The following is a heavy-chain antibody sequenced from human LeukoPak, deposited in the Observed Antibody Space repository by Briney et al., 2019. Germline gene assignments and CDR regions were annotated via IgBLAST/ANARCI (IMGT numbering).Heavy chain of an antibody. D-gene: IGHD4-17*01. CDR2: ISCYNGDT. CDR1: GYTFTSYG. V-gene: IGHV1-18*01. CDR3: ARDRRCDY. Sequence: ASVKVSCKASGYTFTSYGITWVRQAPGQGLEWVGWISCYNGDTKYAQKFQGRVTVTTDTSTSTAYMELRSLRSDDTAVYYCARDRRCDYWGQGTLVTVSS. J-gene: IGHJ4*02.